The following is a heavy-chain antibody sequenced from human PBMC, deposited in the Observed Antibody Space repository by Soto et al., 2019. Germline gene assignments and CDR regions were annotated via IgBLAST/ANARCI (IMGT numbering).Heavy chain of an antibody. CDR3: AREIRGYSYGLNWFDP. J-gene: IGHJ5*02. CDR1: GGSISSYY. V-gene: IGHV4-4*07. D-gene: IGHD5-18*01. CDR2: IYTSGST. Sequence: KTSETLSLTCTVSGGSISSYYWSWIRQPAGKGLEWIGRIYTSGSTNYNPSLKSRVTMSVDTSKNQFSLKLSSVTAADTAVYYCAREIRGYSYGLNWFDPWGQGTLVTVSS.